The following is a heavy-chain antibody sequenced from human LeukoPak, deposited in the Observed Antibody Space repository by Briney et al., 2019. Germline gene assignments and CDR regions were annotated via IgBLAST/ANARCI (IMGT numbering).Heavy chain of an antibody. CDR1: GFTFSSYA. D-gene: IGHD6-19*01. Sequence: GGSLRLSCAASGFTFSSYAMHWVRQTPGKGLEWVAVISYDGSNKYYADSVKGRFTISRDNSKNTLYLQMNSLRAEDTAVYYCARDEGSGHDAFDIWGQGTMVTVSS. CDR2: ISYDGSNK. J-gene: IGHJ3*02. V-gene: IGHV3-30-3*01. CDR3: ARDEGSGHDAFDI.